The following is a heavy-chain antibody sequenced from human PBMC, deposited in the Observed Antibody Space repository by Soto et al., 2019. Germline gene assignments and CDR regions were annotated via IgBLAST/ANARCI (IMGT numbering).Heavy chain of an antibody. V-gene: IGHV1-18*01. Sequence: QVQLVQSGAEVKEPGASVKVSCKTSGYTFTSRGIYWVRQAPGQGLEWMGWISPYNGNTNYAQSLQGRVTLSTDTSTSTAYMELRSLRSDDTAVYYCVREAGDYDWYFDLWGRGTPVTVSS. D-gene: IGHD4-17*01. J-gene: IGHJ2*01. CDR1: GYTFTSRG. CDR2: ISPYNGNT. CDR3: VREAGDYDWYFDL.